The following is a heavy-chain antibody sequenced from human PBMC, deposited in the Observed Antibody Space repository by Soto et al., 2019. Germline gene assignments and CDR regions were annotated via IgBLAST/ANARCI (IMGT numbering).Heavy chain of an antibody. CDR2: ISWNSGSI. CDR3: AKGSGYDDYYYMDV. CDR1: GFTFDDYA. V-gene: IGHV3-9*01. J-gene: IGHJ6*03. D-gene: IGHD5-12*01. Sequence: GGSPRLSCAATGFTFDDYAMYWVRQAPGKGLEWVSGISWNSGSIGYADSVKGRFTISRDNAKNSLYLQMNSLRAEDTALYYCAKGSGYDDYYYMDVWGKGTTVTVSS.